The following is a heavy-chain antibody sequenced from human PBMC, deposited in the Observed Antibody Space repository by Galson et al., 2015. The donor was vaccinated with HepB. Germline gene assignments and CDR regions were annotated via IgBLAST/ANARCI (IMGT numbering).Heavy chain of an antibody. D-gene: IGHD6-13*01. CDR2: INHSGST. CDR1: GGSFSGYY. CDR3: ARGIAAAAVIDY. J-gene: IGHJ4*02. V-gene: IGHV4-34*01. Sequence: SETLSLTCAVYGGSFSGYYWSWIRQPPGKGLEWIGEINHSGSTNYNPSLKSRVTISVDKSKNQFSLKLSSVTAADTAVYYCARGIAAAAVIDYWGQGTLVTVSS.